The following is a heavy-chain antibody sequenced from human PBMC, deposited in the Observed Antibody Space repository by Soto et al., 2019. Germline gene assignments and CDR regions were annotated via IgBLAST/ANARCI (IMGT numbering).Heavy chain of an antibody. V-gene: IGHV3-21*01. Sequence: GGSLRLSCAASGFTFSYYNMNWVRQAPGKGLEWVSSISSSSSYIYYADSLKGRFTISRDNAKNSLYLQMNSLRDEDTAVYYCARVGSTRGAFDIWGQGTMVTVSS. CDR2: ISSSSSYI. D-gene: IGHD2-2*01. J-gene: IGHJ3*02. CDR3: ARVGSTRGAFDI. CDR1: GFTFSYYN.